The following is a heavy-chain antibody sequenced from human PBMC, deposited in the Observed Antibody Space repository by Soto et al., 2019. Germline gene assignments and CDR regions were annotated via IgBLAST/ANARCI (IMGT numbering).Heavy chain of an antibody. CDR2: IYYSGST. Sequence: QVQLQESGPGLVKPSQTLSLTCTVSGGSISSGGYYWSWIRQHPGKGLEWIGYIYYSGSTYYNPXLKSRVTRSVXXSXNXXSLKLSSVTAADTAVYYCARGSPLPAAAGIGAFDIWGQGTMVTVSS. CDR3: ARGSPLPAAAGIGAFDI. J-gene: IGHJ3*02. CDR1: GGSISSGGYY. D-gene: IGHD6-13*01. V-gene: IGHV4-31*03.